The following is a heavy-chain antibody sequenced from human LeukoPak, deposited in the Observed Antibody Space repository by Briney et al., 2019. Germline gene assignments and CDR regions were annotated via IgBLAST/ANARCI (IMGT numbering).Heavy chain of an antibody. Sequence: AGGSLRLSCAASGFTFSSYAMSWVRQAPGRGLEWVSTISGSGGSTFYTDSVKGRFTISRDNSKNTLYLQMNSLRAEDTAVYYCATNLYCSGGSCAHHWGQGTLVTVSS. CDR2: ISGSGGST. D-gene: IGHD2-15*01. CDR1: GFTFSSYA. V-gene: IGHV3-23*01. J-gene: IGHJ5*02. CDR3: ATNLYCSGGSCAHH.